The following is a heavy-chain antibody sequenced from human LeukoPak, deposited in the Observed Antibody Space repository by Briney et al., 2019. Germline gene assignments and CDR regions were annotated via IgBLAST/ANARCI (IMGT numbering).Heavy chain of an antibody. CDR1: GGTFSSYA. CDR3: ARESTDYYDSSGYYYGPVY. J-gene: IGHJ4*02. Sequence: SVKVSCKASGGTFSSYAISWVRQAPGQGLEWMGGIIPIFGTANYAQNFQGRVTITADESTSTAYMELSNLRSEDTAVYYCARESTDYYDSSGYYYGPVYWGQGTLVTVSS. D-gene: IGHD3-22*01. CDR2: IIPIFGTA. V-gene: IGHV1-69*13.